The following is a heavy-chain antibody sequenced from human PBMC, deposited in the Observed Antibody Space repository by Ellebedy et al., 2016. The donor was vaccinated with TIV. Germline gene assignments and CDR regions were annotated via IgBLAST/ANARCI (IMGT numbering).Heavy chain of an antibody. CDR1: GFMFSNYW. Sequence: GESLKISCAASGFMFSNYWMSWVRQAPGKGLEWVSAIGGSGDYTYYADSVKGRFTISRDNSKNTLSLQMNSLRADDTAVYFCAKDRYDDNVVYFDYWGQGTLVTVSS. V-gene: IGHV3-23*01. J-gene: IGHJ4*02. CDR3: AKDRYDDNVVYFDY. D-gene: IGHD3-3*01. CDR2: IGGSGDYT.